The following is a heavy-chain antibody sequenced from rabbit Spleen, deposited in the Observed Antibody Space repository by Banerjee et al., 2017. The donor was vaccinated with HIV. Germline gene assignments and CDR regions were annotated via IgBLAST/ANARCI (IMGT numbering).Heavy chain of an antibody. CDR1: GIDFTKYY. D-gene: IGHD1-1*01. CDR2: IAAGSGST. CDR3: ARRDTSNGGYNL. J-gene: IGHJ4*01. Sequence: QEQLTETGGGLVQPGGSLTLSCKASGIDFTKYYITWVRQAPGKGLEWIACIAAGSGSTYYASWAKGRFTISKTSSTTVTLQMTSLTDADTATYFSARRDTSNGGYNLWGPGTLVTVS. V-gene: IGHV1S45*01.